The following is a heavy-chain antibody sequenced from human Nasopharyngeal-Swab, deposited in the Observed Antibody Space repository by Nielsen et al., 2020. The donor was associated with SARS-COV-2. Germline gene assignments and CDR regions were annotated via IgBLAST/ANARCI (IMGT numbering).Heavy chain of an antibody. D-gene: IGHD5-18*01. J-gene: IGHJ6*02. Sequence: GGSLRLSCAASGFTFSSYWMSWVRQAPGKGLEWVANIKQDGSEKYYVDSVKGRFTISRDNAKSSLYLQMNSLGAEDTALYYCAKDFNVDTAMVTYYYGMDVWGQGTTVTVSS. CDR1: GFTFSSYW. V-gene: IGHV3-7*03. CDR3: AKDFNVDTAMVTYYYGMDV. CDR2: IKQDGSEK.